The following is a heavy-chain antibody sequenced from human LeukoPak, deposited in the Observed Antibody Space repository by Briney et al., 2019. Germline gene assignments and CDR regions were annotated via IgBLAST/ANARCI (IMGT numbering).Heavy chain of an antibody. V-gene: IGHV3-30*03. CDR1: GFTFSSYG. CDR2: ISYDGSNK. Sequence: GGSLRLSCAASGFTFSSYGMHWVRQAPGKGLEWEAVISYDGSNKYYADSVKGRFTISRDNFKNTLYLQMNSLRAEDTAVYYCAAAGQRLDYWGQGTLVTVPS. CDR3: AAAGQRLDY. J-gene: IGHJ4*02.